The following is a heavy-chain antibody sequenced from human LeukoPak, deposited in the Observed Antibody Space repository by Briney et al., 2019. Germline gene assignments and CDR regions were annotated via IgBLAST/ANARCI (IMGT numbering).Heavy chain of an antibody. Sequence: SQTLSLTCTVSGGSISSGGYYWSWIRQHPGKGLEWIGYIYYSGSTYYNPSLKSRVTISVDTSKNQFSLKLSSVTAADTAVYYCARDLPEIFGVVGHAFDIWGQGTVVTVSS. J-gene: IGHJ3*02. CDR1: GGSISSGGYY. V-gene: IGHV4-31*03. CDR2: IYYSGST. CDR3: ARDLPEIFGVVGHAFDI. D-gene: IGHD3-3*01.